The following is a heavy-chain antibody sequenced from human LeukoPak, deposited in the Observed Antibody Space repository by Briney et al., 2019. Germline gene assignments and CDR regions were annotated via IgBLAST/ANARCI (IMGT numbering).Heavy chain of an antibody. D-gene: IGHD2-2*01. CDR2: ISSSGSTI. CDR3: ARGGDQIVVVPAAVDAFDI. V-gene: IGHV3-11*04. J-gene: IGHJ3*02. CDR1: GFTFSDYY. Sequence: GGSLRLSCAASGFTFSDYYMSWIRQAPGKGLEWVSYISSSGSTIYYADSVKGRFTISRDNAKNSLYLQMNSLRAEDTAVYYCARGGDQIVVVPAAVDAFDIWGQGTMVTVSS.